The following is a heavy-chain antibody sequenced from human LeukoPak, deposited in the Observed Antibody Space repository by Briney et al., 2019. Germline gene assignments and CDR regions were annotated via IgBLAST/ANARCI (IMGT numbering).Heavy chain of an antibody. CDR1: GFTFSSYG. Sequence: PGGSLRLPCAASGFTFSSYGMHWVRQAPGKGLEWVAVISYDGSNKYYADSVKGRFTISRDNSKNTLYLQMNSLRAEDTAVYYCAKDRTADQWLVRRSYFDYWGQGTLVTVSS. V-gene: IGHV3-30*18. CDR2: ISYDGSNK. J-gene: IGHJ4*02. CDR3: AKDRTADQWLVRRSYFDY. D-gene: IGHD6-19*01.